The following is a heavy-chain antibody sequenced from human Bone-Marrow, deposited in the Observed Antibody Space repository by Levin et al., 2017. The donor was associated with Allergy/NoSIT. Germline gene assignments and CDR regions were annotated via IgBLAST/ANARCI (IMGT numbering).Heavy chain of an antibody. Sequence: SVKVSCKASGGPFSRYGFSWVRLAPGHGPEWMGGSVPIFGSAVYDPKFQDRLTITADESTATVYMELRSLRFDDTAGYYCAREALTGGPDCYSDSWGQGTLVTVSS. V-gene: IGHV1-69*13. D-gene: IGHD2-21*02. J-gene: IGHJ4*02. CDR1: GGPFSRYG. CDR2: SVPIFGSA. CDR3: AREALTGGPDCYSDS.